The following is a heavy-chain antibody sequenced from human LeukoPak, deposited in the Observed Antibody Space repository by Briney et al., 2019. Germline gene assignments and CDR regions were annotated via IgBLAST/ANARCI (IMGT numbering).Heavy chain of an antibody. Sequence: SETLSLTCTVSGGSISSYYWSWIRQPPGKGLEWIGYIYYSGSTNYNPSLKSRVTMSVDTSKNQFSLKLSSVTAADTAVYYCARDPYYYGSGSYPYWGQRTLVTVSS. J-gene: IGHJ4*02. V-gene: IGHV4-59*12. CDR2: IYYSGST. CDR1: GGSISSYY. D-gene: IGHD3-10*01. CDR3: ARDPYYYGSGSYPY.